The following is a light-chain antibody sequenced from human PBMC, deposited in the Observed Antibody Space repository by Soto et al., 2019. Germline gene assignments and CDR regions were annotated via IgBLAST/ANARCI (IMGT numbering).Light chain of an antibody. CDR1: QSITNNY. J-gene: IGKJ4*01. V-gene: IGKV3-20*01. CDR3: HQYGDFVT. CDR2: GAS. Sequence: EIVLTQSPGTLSLSPGERATLSCRASQSITNNYLAWYQQKPGRAHRLLIYGASSRATGIPDRFSGSWSGTDFTLTISRLKPEDLAMYYCHQYGDFVTFGGGTKVEIK.